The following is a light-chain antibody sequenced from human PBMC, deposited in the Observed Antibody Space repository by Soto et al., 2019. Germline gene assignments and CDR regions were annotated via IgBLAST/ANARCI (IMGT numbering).Light chain of an antibody. V-gene: IGKV3-15*01. Sequence: EIVMTQSPATLAVSPGDTVTLSCRASQSLGGNLAWYQQKPGQAPRLFIFRASSRATGVPARFSASGSGTEFTLTISELQSEDFAVYYCQQYSNWPSWTFGPGTKVDIK. CDR2: RAS. CDR1: QSLGGN. J-gene: IGKJ1*01. CDR3: QQYSNWPSWT.